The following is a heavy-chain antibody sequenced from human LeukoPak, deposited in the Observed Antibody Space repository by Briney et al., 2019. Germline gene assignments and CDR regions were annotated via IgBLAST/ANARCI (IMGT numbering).Heavy chain of an antibody. J-gene: IGHJ5*02. CDR2: IYYSGGT. D-gene: IGHD2-8*01. Sequence: SEALSLTXTVSGGSISSGDYYWSWIRQPQGKGLEWLVYIYYSGGTYYNPSLKSRVTISVDTSKNQFSLKLSSVTAADTAVYYCARGIVLMVYATGWFDPWGQGTLVTVSS. CDR1: GGSISSGDYY. CDR3: ARGIVLMVYATGWFDP. V-gene: IGHV4-30-4*08.